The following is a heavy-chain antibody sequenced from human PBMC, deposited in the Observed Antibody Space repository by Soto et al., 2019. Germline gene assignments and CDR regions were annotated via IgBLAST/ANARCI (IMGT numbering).Heavy chain of an antibody. CDR1: GGSMSSYY. D-gene: IGHD2-2*01. CDR3: ARGQQFSDWFDP. Sequence: SETLSLTCTVSGGSMSSYYWTWIRQPAGKGLEWIGRVYSSGGTHYNPSLKSRVTISLDTSKNQFSLRLLSVTDADTAVYYCARGQQFSDWFDPWGQGTLVTVSS. V-gene: IGHV4-4*07. J-gene: IGHJ5*02. CDR2: VYSSGGT.